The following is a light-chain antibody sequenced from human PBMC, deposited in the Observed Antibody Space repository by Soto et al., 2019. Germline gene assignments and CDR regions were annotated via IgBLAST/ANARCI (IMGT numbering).Light chain of an antibody. J-gene: IGLJ1*01. V-gene: IGLV2-8*01. CDR1: SSDVGGYKY. Sequence: QSALTQPPSASGSPGQSVTISCTGTSSDVGGYKYVSWYQQHPGKAPKLMIFEVNKRPSGVPDRFSGSKSGNTASLSVFGLQAEYEAYYFGSSYAGSNNLGVFGTGTKLTVL. CDR2: EVN. CDR3: SSYAGSNNLGV.